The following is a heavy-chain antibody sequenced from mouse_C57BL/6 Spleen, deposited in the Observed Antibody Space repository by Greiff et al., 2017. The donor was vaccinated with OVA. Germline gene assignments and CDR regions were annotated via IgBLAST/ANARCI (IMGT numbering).Heavy chain of an antibody. CDR1: GFTFSSYA. D-gene: IGHD2-4*01. CDR2: ISDGGSYT. Sequence: EVKLMESGGGLVKPGGSLKLSCAASGFTFSSYAMSWVRQTPEKRLEWVATISDGGSYTYYPDNVKGRFTISRDNAKNNLYLQMSHLKSEDTAMYYCAREIYYDYRGAMDYWGQGTSVTVSS. CDR3: AREIYYDYRGAMDY. J-gene: IGHJ4*01. V-gene: IGHV5-4*01.